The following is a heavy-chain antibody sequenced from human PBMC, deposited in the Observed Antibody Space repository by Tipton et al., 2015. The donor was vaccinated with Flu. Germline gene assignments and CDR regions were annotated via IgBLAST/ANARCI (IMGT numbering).Heavy chain of an antibody. CDR2: IYYSGST. D-gene: IGHD3-10*01. Sequence: TLSLTCTVSGGSISSYYWSWIRQPPGKGLEWIGYIYYSGSTNYNPSLKSRVTISVDTSKNQFSLKLSSVTAADTAVYYCARRGRGITMVRVTRGDYYYYMDVWGKGTTVTVSS. CDR3: ARRGRGITMVRVTRGDYYYYMDV. CDR1: GGSISSYY. V-gene: IGHV4-59*01. J-gene: IGHJ6*03.